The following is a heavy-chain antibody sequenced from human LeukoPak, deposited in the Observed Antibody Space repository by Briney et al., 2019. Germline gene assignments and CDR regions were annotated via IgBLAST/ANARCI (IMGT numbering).Heavy chain of an antibody. J-gene: IGHJ6*02. Sequence: GGSLRLSCAASGFTVSSNYMSWVRQAPGKGLEWVSVIYSGGSTYYADSVKGRFTISRHNSKNTLYLQMNSLRAEDTAVYYCARDLRYCSSTSCYGPPYVRYYGMDVWGQGTTVTVSS. D-gene: IGHD2-2*01. V-gene: IGHV3-53*04. CDR2: IYSGGST. CDR1: GFTVSSNY. CDR3: ARDLRYCSSTSCYGPPYVRYYGMDV.